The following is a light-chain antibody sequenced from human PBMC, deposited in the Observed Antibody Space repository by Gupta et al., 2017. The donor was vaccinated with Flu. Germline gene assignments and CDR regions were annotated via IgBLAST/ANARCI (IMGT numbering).Light chain of an antibody. V-gene: IGLV6-57*01. CDR2: VVN. CDR3: QSSHSGNQVV. CDR1: SGSIASNY. Sequence: VTISCPRSSGSIASNYVQWYQQRPGSFHTTGSEVVNQRPSGVPDRFSGTTECYSTYASPHISGLKTEDEADDYCQSSHSGNQVVFGGGTKMTVI. J-gene: IGLJ3*02.